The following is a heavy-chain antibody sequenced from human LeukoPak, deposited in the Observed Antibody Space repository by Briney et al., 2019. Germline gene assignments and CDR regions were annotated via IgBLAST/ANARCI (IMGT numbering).Heavy chain of an antibody. J-gene: IGHJ2*01. CDR3: AKVHAGDPAELDL. V-gene: IGHV3-30*04. D-gene: IGHD7-27*01. CDR1: GFTFSSYA. Sequence: GGSLRLSCAASGFTFSSYAMHWVRQAPGKGLEWVAVISYDGSNKYYADSVKGRFTISRDNSKNTLYLQMNSLRAEDTAVYYCAKVHAGDPAELDLWGRGTLVTVSS. CDR2: ISYDGSNK.